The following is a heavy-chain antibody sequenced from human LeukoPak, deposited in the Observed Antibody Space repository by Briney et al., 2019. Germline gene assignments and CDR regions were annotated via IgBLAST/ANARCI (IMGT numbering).Heavy chain of an antibody. D-gene: IGHD1-1*01. J-gene: IGHJ4*02. Sequence: SVKVSCKASGGTFSSYAISWVRQAPGQGLEWMGGIIPIFGTANYAQKFQGRVTITADKSTSTAYMELSSLRSEDTAVYYCARLSRFSPPNEDFDYWGQGTLVTVSS. CDR2: IIPIFGTA. V-gene: IGHV1-69*06. CDR1: GGTFSSYA. CDR3: ARLSRFSPPNEDFDY.